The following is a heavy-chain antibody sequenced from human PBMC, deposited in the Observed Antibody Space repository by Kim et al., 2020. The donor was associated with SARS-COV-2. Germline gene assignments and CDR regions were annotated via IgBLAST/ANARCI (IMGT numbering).Heavy chain of an antibody. CDR3: ARGRNMRGARKISYCSGGSCYNPFDY. CDR1: GGSFSGYY. Sequence: SETLSLTCAVYGGSFSGYYWSWIRQPPGKGLEWIGEINHSGSTNYNPSLKSRVTISVDTSKNQFSLKLSSVTAADTAVYYCARGRNMRGARKISYCSGGSCYNPFDYWGQGTLVTVSS. V-gene: IGHV4-34*01. J-gene: IGHJ4*02. CDR2: INHSGST. D-gene: IGHD2-15*01.